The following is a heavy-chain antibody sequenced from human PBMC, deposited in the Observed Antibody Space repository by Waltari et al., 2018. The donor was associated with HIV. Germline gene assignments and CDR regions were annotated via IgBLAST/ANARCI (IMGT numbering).Heavy chain of an antibody. Sequence: QVQLVQSGAEVKRPGASVKVYCTTSGYSFTAYYLHWVRQAPGQWLEWMGWINPNNGGTDYAQNFRDWVTMTTDTSIATAYLELHSLKSDDTAVYFCARDAGRTVSTPDAFDVWGRGTMVTVSS. D-gene: IGHD4-17*01. CDR1: GYSFTAYY. J-gene: IGHJ3*01. CDR2: INPNNGGT. V-gene: IGHV1-2*04. CDR3: ARDAGRTVSTPDAFDV.